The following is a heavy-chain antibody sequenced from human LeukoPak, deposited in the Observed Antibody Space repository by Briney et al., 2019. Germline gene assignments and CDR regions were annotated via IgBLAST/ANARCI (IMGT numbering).Heavy chain of an antibody. D-gene: IGHD6-6*01. CDR3: ARSYSRSSHFDN. CDR1: GDSISNYF. CDR2: IYTSGST. Sequence: SETLSLTCTVSGDSISNYFWSWIRQPPGKGLEWIGYIYTSGSTNYNPSLKSRVTISVDTSENQFSLKLTSVAAADTAVYYCARSYSRSSHFDNWGQGTLVTVSS. J-gene: IGHJ4*02. V-gene: IGHV4-4*09.